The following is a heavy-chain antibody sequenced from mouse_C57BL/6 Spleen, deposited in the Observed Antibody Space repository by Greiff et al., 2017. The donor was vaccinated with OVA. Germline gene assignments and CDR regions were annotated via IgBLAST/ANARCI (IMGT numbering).Heavy chain of an antibody. V-gene: IGHV1-81*01. CDR2: IYPRSGNT. CDR3: ARSLDSLAY. J-gene: IGHJ3*01. Sequence: QVQLKESGAELARPGASVKLSCKASGYTFTSYGISWVKQRTGQGLEWIGEIYPRSGNTYYNEKFKGKATLTADKSSSTAYMELRSLTSEDSAVYFCARSLDSLAYWGQGTLVTVSA. D-gene: IGHD3-2*01. CDR1: GYTFTSYG.